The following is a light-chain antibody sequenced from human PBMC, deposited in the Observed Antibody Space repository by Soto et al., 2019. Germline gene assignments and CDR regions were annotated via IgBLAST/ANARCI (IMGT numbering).Light chain of an antibody. CDR3: QQSYSTPIT. V-gene: IGKV1-39*01. Sequence: DIQMTQSPSSLSASVGDRVTITCRASQSISSYLNWYQHKPGKAPNLLIYAATTLQSGVPSRFSGSGSGTDFTLTISSLQPEDFATYYCQQSYSTPITFGQGARLEI. CDR1: QSISSY. CDR2: AAT. J-gene: IGKJ5*01.